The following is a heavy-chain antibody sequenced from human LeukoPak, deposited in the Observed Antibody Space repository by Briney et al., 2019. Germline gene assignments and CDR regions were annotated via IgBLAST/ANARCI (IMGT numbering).Heavy chain of an antibody. CDR3: ARVGGLAVAGTSNWFGP. V-gene: IGHV4-39*07. CDR2: IYYGGTT. D-gene: IGHD6-19*01. Sequence: PSETLSPTCTVSGGSINSSPYYWGWIRQPPGKGLEWIGCIYYGGTTYYNPSLKSRLTISVDTSKNQFSLRLSSVTAADTAVYFCARVGGLAVAGTSNWFGPWGQGTLVIVSS. CDR1: GGSINSSPYY. J-gene: IGHJ5*02.